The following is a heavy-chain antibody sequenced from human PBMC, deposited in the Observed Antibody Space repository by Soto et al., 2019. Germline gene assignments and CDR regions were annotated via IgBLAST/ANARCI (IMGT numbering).Heavy chain of an antibody. J-gene: IGHJ4*02. CDR3: AKGNFYDIRDYHEGLFDS. V-gene: IGHV3-23*01. D-gene: IGHD3-22*01. Sequence: GGSLRLSCAASGFTFGTYMTNWVRQAPGKGLEWVSGISGGGHNTYYADSVKGRFTISKDNSRHTVYLQMDSLRVEDTAVYYCAKGNFYDIRDYHEGLFDSWGQGTLVTVSS. CDR1: GFTFGTYM. CDR2: ISGGGHNT.